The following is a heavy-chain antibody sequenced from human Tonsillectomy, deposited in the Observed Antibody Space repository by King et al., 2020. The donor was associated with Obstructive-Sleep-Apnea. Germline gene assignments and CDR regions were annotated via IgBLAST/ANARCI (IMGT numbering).Heavy chain of an antibody. CDR2: ISAYNVNT. D-gene: IGHD1-26*01. CDR1: GYTFSNYG. Sequence: QLVQSGAEVKKPGASVKVSCEASGYTFSNYGISWVRQAPGQGLEWMGWISAYNVNTNYAQNLQGRVSMTTDTSTSTAYIELGSLRSDDTAVYYCARDSGIYYSEDNYYYYGMDVWGQGTTVTVSS. V-gene: IGHV1-18*01. J-gene: IGHJ6*02. CDR3: ARDSGIYYSEDNYYYYGMDV.